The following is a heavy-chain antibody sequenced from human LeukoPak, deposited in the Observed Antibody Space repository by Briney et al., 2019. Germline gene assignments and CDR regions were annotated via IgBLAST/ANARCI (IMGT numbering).Heavy chain of an antibody. CDR2: IYHSGRT. D-gene: IGHD1-26*01. CDR1: GGSISSGGYY. Sequence: SQTLSLTCTVSGGSISSGGYYWSWIRQPPGKGLEWIGYIYHSGRTYYNPSLKSRVTRSVDTSKNQFSLKLSSVTAADTAVYYCARDGNVRGMDVWGQGTTVTVSS. V-gene: IGHV4-31*03. J-gene: IGHJ6*02. CDR3: ARDGNVRGMDV.